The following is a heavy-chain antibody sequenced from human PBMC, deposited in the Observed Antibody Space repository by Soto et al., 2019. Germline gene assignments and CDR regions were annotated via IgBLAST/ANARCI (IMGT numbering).Heavy chain of an antibody. CDR2: IKSKTDGGTT. J-gene: IGHJ4*02. D-gene: IGHD3-3*01. CDR3: TTGFGGFELDY. Sequence: LRLSCVASGFTFSNAWMSWVRQAPGKGLEWVGRIKSKTDGGTTDYAAPVKGRFTISRDDSKNTLYLQMNSLKTEDTAVYYCTTGFGGFELDYWGQGTLVTVSS. V-gene: IGHV3-15*01. CDR1: GFTFSNAW.